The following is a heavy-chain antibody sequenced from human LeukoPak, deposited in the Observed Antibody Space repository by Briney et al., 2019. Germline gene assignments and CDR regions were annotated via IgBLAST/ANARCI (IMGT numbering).Heavy chain of an antibody. J-gene: IGHJ4*02. CDR1: GFIFSNYG. Sequence: GGSLRLSCAASGFIFSNYGMHWVRRAPGKGLEWVAFTRYDGSNKYHADSVKGRFTISRDNSKNTLYLQMSSLRAEDTAVYYCAILNDYSNYGFDNWGQGTLVTVSS. CDR2: TRYDGSNK. D-gene: IGHD4-11*01. V-gene: IGHV3-30*02. CDR3: AILNDYSNYGFDN.